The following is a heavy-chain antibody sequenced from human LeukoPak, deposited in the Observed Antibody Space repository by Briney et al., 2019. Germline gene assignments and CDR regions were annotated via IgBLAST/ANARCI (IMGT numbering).Heavy chain of an antibody. CDR3: ARDRIAVAGWFDP. CDR1: GFTFSSYS. CDR2: ISSGSSYI. D-gene: IGHD6-19*01. Sequence: GGSLRLSCAASGFTFSSYSMNWVRQAPGKGLEWVSSISSGSSYIYYADSVKGRFTISRDNAKNSLYLQMNSLRAEDTAVYYCARDRIAVAGWFDPWGQGTLVTVSS. J-gene: IGHJ5*02. V-gene: IGHV3-21*01.